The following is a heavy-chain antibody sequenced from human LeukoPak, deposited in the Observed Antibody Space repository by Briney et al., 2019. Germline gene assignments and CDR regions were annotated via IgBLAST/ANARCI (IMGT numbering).Heavy chain of an antibody. D-gene: IGHD2-15*01. CDR1: GFTFSRYS. J-gene: IGHJ4*02. Sequence: PGGSLRLSCAASGFTFSRYSMSWVRQAPGKGLEWVPAISGSGGSTYHADSVKGRFTISRDNSKNTLYLQMNSLTADDTAVYFCAKAIGMVARYYFDDWGQGTLVTVSS. V-gene: IGHV3-23*01. CDR2: ISGSGGST. CDR3: AKAIGMVARYYFDD.